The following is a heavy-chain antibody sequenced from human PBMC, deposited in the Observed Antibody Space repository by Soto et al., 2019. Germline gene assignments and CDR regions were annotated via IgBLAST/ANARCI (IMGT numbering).Heavy chain of an antibody. Sequence: QVHLVQSGAEVRKPGASVKVSCKASGYSVTSYYIHWVRQAPGQGLEWMGIVNPSGDATTYAQRFQGRFTMTRDKSKNTIYLGLSSLTSEDTAIYFCASRGPGFGEPWRGQYFDFGGQGTLVTVSS. V-gene: IGHV1-46*03. CDR1: GYSVTSYY. J-gene: IGHJ4*02. D-gene: IGHD3-10*01. CDR3: ASRGPGFGEPWRGQYFDF. CDR2: VNPSGDAT.